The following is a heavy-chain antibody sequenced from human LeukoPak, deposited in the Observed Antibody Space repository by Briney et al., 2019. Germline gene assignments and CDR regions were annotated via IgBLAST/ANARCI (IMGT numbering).Heavy chain of an antibody. J-gene: IGHJ3*02. CDR2: INHSGST. CDR1: GGPFSGYY. D-gene: IGHD2-15*01. Sequence: SETLSLTCAVYGGPFSGYYWSWIRQPPGKGLEWIGRINHSGSTSFNPSLKSRVTISVDTSKNQFSLKLSSVTAADTAVYYCARTDIVVVIAAIPDAFDIWGQGTMVTVSS. CDR3: ARTDIVVVIAAIPDAFDI. V-gene: IGHV4-34*01.